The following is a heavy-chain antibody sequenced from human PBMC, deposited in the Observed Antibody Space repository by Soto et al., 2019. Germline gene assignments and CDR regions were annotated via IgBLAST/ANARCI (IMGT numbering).Heavy chain of an antibody. J-gene: IGHJ5*02. V-gene: IGHV4-59*01. Sequence: SETLSLTCTVSGDSITSYYWSWIRLPPGKGLEWIGYISYSGRTKYNPSLKSRVTISEDTSKNQFSLNLSSVTAADTAVYFCARQYYDFWDANYKGPNDPPRVGWWFDPWGQGTLVTVSS. CDR1: GDSITSYY. CDR2: ISYSGRT. D-gene: IGHD3-3*01. CDR3: ARQYYDFWDANYKGPNDPPRVGWWFDP.